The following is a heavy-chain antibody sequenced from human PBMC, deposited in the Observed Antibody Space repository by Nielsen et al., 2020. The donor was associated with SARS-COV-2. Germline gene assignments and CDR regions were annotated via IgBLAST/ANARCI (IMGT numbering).Heavy chain of an antibody. CDR1: GVTFSNNA. D-gene: IGHD6-19*01. V-gene: IGHV3-30*02. J-gene: IGHJ4*02. CDR2: IRYDGSNK. Sequence: GESLKISCTASGVTFSNNAMTWVRQAPGKGLEWVAFIRYDGSNKYYADSVKGRFTISRDNSKNTLYLQMNSLRAEDTAVYYCAKDPYSSGWYFMDYWGQGTLVTVSS. CDR3: AKDPYSSGWYFMDY.